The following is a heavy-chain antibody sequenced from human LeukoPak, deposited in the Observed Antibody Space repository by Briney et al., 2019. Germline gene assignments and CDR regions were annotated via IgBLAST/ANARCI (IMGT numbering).Heavy chain of an antibody. D-gene: IGHD2-2*03. Sequence: SETLFLTCTVSYGSISSYYWSWIRQPPGKGLEWIGYIYYSGGTNYNPSLKSRVTISVDTSKTQFCLKLSSVTAADTAVYYCARDRSLDIVVVPDIYYDMDVGGKGTTITVSS. CDR3: ARDRSLDIVVVPDIYYDMDV. CDR1: YGSISSYY. V-gene: IGHV4-59*01. CDR2: IYYSGGT. J-gene: IGHJ6*04.